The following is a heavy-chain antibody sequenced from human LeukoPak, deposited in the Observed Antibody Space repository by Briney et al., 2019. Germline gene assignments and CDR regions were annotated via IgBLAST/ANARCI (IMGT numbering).Heavy chain of an antibody. Sequence: ASVKVSCKASGYTFTSYYMNWVRQAPGQGLEWMGIINPSGGSTSYAQKFQGRVTMTRDTSTSTVYMELSSLRFEDTAVYHCARDSYGSGSYYRPKTYYFDYWGQGTLVTVPS. CDR2: INPSGGST. CDR1: GYTFTSYY. D-gene: IGHD3-10*01. CDR3: ARDSYGSGSYYRPKTYYFDY. J-gene: IGHJ4*02. V-gene: IGHV1-46*01.